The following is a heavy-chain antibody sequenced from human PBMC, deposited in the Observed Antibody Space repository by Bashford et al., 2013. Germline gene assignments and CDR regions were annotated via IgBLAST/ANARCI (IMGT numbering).Heavy chain of an antibody. CDR3: ARHRRSDFGDYGWFDP. CDR2: ISHTGTT. Sequence: SETLSLTCTVSGGSIKSDDYSWVWVRQAPGKGLEWLGGISHTGTTYYNPSLKSRVSLSVDTSKNQFSLELTSATATDTAIYYCARHRRSDFGDYGWFDPWGRGTRVTVSS. CDR1: GGSIKSDDYS. J-gene: IGHJ5*02. V-gene: IGHV4-39*01. D-gene: IGHD4-17*01.